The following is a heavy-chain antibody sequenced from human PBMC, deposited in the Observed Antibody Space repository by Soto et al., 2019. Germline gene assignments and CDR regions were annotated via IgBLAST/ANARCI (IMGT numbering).Heavy chain of an antibody. CDR1: VGSVSSGSYY. CDR2: IYYSGST. J-gene: IGHJ5*02. D-gene: IGHD3-16*01. V-gene: IGHV4-61*01. Sequence: SETLYLTCTVSVGSVSSGSYYWSWIRQPPGKGLEWIGYIYYSGSTNYNPSLKSRVTISVDTSKNQFSLKLSSVTAADTAVYNWGGGVPYNWFAPGGQEPLVTVS. CDR3: GGGVPYNWFAP.